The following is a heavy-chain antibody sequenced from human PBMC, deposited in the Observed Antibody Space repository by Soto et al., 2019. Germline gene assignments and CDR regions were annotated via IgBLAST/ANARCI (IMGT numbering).Heavy chain of an antibody. V-gene: IGHV3-74*01. CDR1: GFTFSSYW. CDR2: INSDGSSI. D-gene: IGHD3-16*01. CDR3: ARVGDGYDVFDI. Sequence: PGGSLRLSCAASGFTFSSYWMHWVRQAPGKGLVWVSRINSDGSSINYADSVKGRFTISRDNAKNTLYLQTNSLRAEDTAVYYCARVGDGYDVFDIWGQGTMVTVSS. J-gene: IGHJ3*02.